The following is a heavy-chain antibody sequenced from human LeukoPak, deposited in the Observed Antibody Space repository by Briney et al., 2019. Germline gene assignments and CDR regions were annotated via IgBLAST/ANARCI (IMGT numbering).Heavy chain of an antibody. CDR2: IYYSGST. D-gene: IGHD3-16*02. CDR1: GGSISSYY. CDR3: ARDRRDYVWGSYRTDAFDI. V-gene: IGHV4-59*01. Sequence: SETLSLTCTVSGGSISSYYWIWIRQPPGKGREWIGYIYYSGSTNYNPSLKSRVPISVDTYKNQFSLKLSSVTVADTAVDYCARDRRDYVWGSYRTDAFDIWGQGTMVTVSS. J-gene: IGHJ3*02.